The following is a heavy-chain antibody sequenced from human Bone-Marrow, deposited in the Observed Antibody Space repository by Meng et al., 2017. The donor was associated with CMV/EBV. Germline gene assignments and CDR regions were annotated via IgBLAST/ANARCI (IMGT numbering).Heavy chain of an antibody. J-gene: IGHJ3*02. Sequence: SETLSLTCTVSGGSISSGDYYWSWIRQPPGKGLEWIGYIYYSGSTYYNPSLKSRVTISVDTSKNQFSLKLISVTAADTAVYYCARCGDAFDIWGQGPRVTVSS. CDR1: GGSISSGDYY. D-gene: IGHD6-25*01. CDR3: ARCGDAFDI. V-gene: IGHV4-30-4*08. CDR2: IYYSGST.